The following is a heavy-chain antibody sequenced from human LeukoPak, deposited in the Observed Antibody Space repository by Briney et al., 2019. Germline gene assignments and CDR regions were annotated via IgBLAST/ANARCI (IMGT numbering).Heavy chain of an antibody. D-gene: IGHD3-10*01. J-gene: IGHJ6*02. Sequence: GESLKISCKGSGYSFTSYWIAWVRQMPGKGLEWMGIYPGDSDTRYSPSFQGQVTISADKSISTAYLQWSSLKASDTAMYYCARGGSGPTGHVWGQGTTVTVSS. V-gene: IGHV5-51*01. CDR1: GYSFTSYW. CDR3: ARGGSGPTGHV. CDR2: YPGDSDT.